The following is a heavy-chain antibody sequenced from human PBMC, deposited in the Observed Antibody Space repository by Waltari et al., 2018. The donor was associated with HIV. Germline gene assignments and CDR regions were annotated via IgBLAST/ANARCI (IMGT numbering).Heavy chain of an antibody. Sequence: QVTLRESGPALVKPTQTLTLTCTFAGFSLTTTGMCVSWVRLPPGKALEWLALIDWGDDKYYTTSLKTRLTISKDTSNNRVVLTMTNMDPVDTATYYCARTYSGYDPHFYFDYWGQGVLVTVSS. D-gene: IGHD5-12*01. V-gene: IGHV2-70*20. CDR1: GFSLTTTGMC. CDR2: IDWGDDK. J-gene: IGHJ4*02. CDR3: ARTYSGYDPHFYFDY.